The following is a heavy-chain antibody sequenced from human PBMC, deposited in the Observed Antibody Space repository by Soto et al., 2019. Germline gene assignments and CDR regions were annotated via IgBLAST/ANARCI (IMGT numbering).Heavy chain of an antibody. CDR1: GGSISSYY. CDR3: ARARYGDFYFDY. V-gene: IGHV4-59*01. CDR2: IYYSGST. Sequence: QVQLQESGPGLVKPSETLSLTCTVSGGSISSYYWSWIRRPPGKGLEWIGYIYYSGSTNYNPSLKSRVTISVDTSKNQFSLKLSSVTAADTAVYYCARARYGDFYFDYWGQGTLVTVSS. D-gene: IGHD4-17*01. J-gene: IGHJ4*02.